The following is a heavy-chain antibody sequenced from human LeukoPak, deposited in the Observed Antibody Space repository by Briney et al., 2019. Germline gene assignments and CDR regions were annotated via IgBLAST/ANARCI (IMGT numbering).Heavy chain of an antibody. Sequence: QTGGTLRLSCAASGFTFSGTAMHWVRQASGKGLEWVGRIRSRINRYATGYAASVKGRFTISRDDSTNTAHLQLNSLKSEDTAVYYCVRDDATLDYWGQGTLVTVSS. CDR2: IRSRINRYAT. CDR3: VRDDATLDY. CDR1: GFTFSGTA. D-gene: IGHD3-3*01. J-gene: IGHJ4*02. V-gene: IGHV3-73*01.